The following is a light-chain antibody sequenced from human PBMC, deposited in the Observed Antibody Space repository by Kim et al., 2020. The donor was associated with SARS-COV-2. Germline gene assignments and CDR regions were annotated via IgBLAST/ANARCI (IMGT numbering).Light chain of an antibody. J-gene: IGLJ3*02. CDR3: QVWDSSSDHWV. CDR1: NIGSKS. CDR2: YDS. V-gene: IGLV3-21*04. Sequence: SYELTQPPSVSVAPGKTARITCGGNNIGSKSVHWYQQKPGQAPVLVIYYDSDRPSGIPERFSGSNSGNTATLTISRVVAGDEADYYCQVWDSSSDHWVFG.